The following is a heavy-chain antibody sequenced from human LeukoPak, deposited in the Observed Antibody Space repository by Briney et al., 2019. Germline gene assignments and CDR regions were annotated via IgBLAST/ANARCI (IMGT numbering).Heavy chain of an antibody. V-gene: IGHV3-30*04. D-gene: IGHD1-26*01. J-gene: IGHJ3*02. Sequence: GRSLRLSCAASGFTFSSYAMHWVRQAPGKGLEWVAVISYDGSNKYYADSVKGRFTISRDNSKNTLYLQMNSLRAEDTAVYYCARGVVGATGGAFDIWGQGTMVTVSS. CDR2: ISYDGSNK. CDR1: GFTFSSYA. CDR3: ARGVVGATGGAFDI.